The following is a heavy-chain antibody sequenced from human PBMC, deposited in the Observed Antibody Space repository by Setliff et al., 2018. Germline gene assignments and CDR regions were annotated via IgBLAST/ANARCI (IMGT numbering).Heavy chain of an antibody. D-gene: IGHD2-8*01. J-gene: IGHJ4*02. V-gene: IGHV1-18*01. CDR3: LRLVRYCTKIACQATSGDEV. CDR1: GYTFTNYG. Sequence: ASVKVSCKTSGYTFTNYGITWVRQAPGQGLEWMGWININNFNTKYAQKLQDRVTLTTHTSTNMGYLELRDLRSDDTAVYYCLRLVRYCTKIACQATSGDEVWGLGTLVTVSS. CDR2: ININNFNT.